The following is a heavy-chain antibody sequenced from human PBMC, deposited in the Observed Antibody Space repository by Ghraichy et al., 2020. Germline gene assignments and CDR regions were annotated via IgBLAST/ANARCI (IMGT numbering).Heavy chain of an antibody. J-gene: IGHJ2*01. Sequence: LSLTCAASGDISSYWMHWVRQAPGKGLVWVSRINSDGLRINYADSVKGRFTVSRDNAKNKLYLQMNSLSVEDTAIYYCTRVHCIGLCPGADWDFGLWGSGTLVTVSS. V-gene: IGHV3-74*01. CDR3: TRVHCIGLCPGADWDFGL. CDR2: INSDGLRI. D-gene: IGHD2-15*01. CDR1: GDISSYW.